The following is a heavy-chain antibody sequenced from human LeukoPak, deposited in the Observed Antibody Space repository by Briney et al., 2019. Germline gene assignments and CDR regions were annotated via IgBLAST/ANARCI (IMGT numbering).Heavy chain of an antibody. CDR2: IYSGGST. J-gene: IGHJ4*02. Sequence: GGSLRLSCAASGFTVSNTYMSWVRQAPGKGLEWVSLIYSGGSTYYADSVKGRFTISRDNSKNTLYLQMNSLRAEDTAIYYCTRVGYIDEGIDYWGQGTLVTVSS. CDR1: GFTVSNTY. V-gene: IGHV3-53*01. CDR3: TRVGYIDEGIDY. D-gene: IGHD5-24*01.